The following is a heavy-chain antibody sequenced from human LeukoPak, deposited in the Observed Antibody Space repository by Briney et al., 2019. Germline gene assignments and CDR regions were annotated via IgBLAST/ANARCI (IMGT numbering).Heavy chain of an antibody. CDR2: INHSGST. CDR3: ARGRKIVGATRRAAFDI. V-gene: IGHV4-34*01. CDR1: GGSFSGYY. D-gene: IGHD1-26*01. J-gene: IGHJ3*02. Sequence: SETLSLTCGVYGGSFSGYYWSWIHQPPGKGLEWFGEINHSGSTNYNPSLKSRVTISVDTSKNQFSLKLSSVTAADTAVYYCARGRKIVGATRRAAFDIWGQGTMVTVSS.